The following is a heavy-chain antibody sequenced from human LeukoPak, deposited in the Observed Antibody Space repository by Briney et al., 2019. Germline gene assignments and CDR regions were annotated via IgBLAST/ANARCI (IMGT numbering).Heavy chain of an antibody. D-gene: IGHD3-16*02. Sequence: ASVKVSCKASGGTFSSYGISWVRQAPGQGLEWMGWISAYNGNTNYAQKLQGRVTMTTDTSTSTAYMELRSLRSDDTAVYYCASTNNYDYVWGSYRLDYWGQGTLVTVSS. CDR2: ISAYNGNT. V-gene: IGHV1-18*01. CDR1: GGTFSSYG. CDR3: ASTNNYDYVWGSYRLDY. J-gene: IGHJ4*02.